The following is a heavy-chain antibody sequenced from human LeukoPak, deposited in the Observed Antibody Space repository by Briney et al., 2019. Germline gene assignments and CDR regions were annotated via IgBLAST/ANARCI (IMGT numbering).Heavy chain of an antibody. CDR2: INHNGNVN. V-gene: IGHV3-7*03. D-gene: IGHD3-16*01. CDR3: ARGGGLDA. J-gene: IGHJ6*02. Sequence: GGSLRLSCAASGFTFSSYWMNWARQAPGKGLEWVASINHNGNVNYYVDSVKGRFTISRDNAKNALYLHMSNLRAEDKAVDFGARGGGLDAWGQGATVTVS. CDR1: GFTFSSYW.